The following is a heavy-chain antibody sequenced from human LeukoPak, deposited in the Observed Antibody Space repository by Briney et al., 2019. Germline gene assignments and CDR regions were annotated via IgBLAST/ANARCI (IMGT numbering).Heavy chain of an antibody. CDR2: ISSSGSTI. CDR1: GFTFSSCE. CDR3: ARDLYYYFI. Sequence: GGSLRLSCAASGFTFSSCEMNWVRQAPGKGLEWVSYISSSGSTIYYADSVKGRFTISRDNAKNSLYLQMNSLRAEDTAVYYCARDLYYYFIWGQGTMVTVSS. J-gene: IGHJ3*02. V-gene: IGHV3-48*03. D-gene: IGHD3-10*01.